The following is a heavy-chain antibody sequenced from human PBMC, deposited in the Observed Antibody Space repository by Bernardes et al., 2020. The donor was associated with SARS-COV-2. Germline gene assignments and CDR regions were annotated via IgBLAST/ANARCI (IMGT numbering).Heavy chain of an antibody. Sequence: GGSLRLPCAASGFTFSSYWMHWVRQSPGKGLVWVSRINSDGRTTTYADSVKGRFTISRDNGKNTLFLQMNSLRAEDTALYYCVRGPSDGHGRFEYWGQGALVIVSS. J-gene: IGHJ4*02. CDR1: GFTFSSYW. CDR3: VRGPSDGHGRFEY. V-gene: IGHV3-74*01. CDR2: INSDGRTT.